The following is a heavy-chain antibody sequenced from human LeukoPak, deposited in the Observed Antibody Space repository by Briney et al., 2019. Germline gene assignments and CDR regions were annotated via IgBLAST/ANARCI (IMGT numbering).Heavy chain of an antibody. V-gene: IGHV4-4*07. Sequence: SETLSLTCTVSGDSISSHSWSWIRQPAGKGLEWIGRIYSSGSTNYNPSLKSRATMSVDTSKNQFSLKMRSVTAADTAVYYCARDSGSGYYEAWGQGTLVTVSS. CDR3: ARDSGSGYYEA. D-gene: IGHD3-10*01. J-gene: IGHJ5*02. CDR2: IYSSGST. CDR1: GDSISSHS.